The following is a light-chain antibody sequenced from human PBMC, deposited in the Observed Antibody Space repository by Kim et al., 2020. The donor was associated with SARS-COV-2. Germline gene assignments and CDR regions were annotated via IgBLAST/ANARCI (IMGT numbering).Light chain of an antibody. J-gene: IGKJ2*01. V-gene: IGKV1-33*01. CDR3: QQYDNLPPYT. CDR1: QDISNY. CDR2: DAS. Sequence: DIQMTQSPSSLSASVGDRVTITCQASQDISNYLNWYQQKPGKAPKLLIYDASNLETGVPSRFSGSGSGTDFTFTISSLQPEDIATYYCQQYDNLPPYTCGQGTKLEI.